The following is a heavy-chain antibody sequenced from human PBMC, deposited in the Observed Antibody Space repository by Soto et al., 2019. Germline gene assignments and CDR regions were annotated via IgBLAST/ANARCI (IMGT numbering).Heavy chain of an antibody. CDR3: ARIDANCGGDCYPVDY. CDR2: ISYDGSNK. Sequence: PGGSLRLCCAASGFHISSYAMHLVRPAPGKGLEWVAVISYDGSNKYDADSVKGRFTISRDNSKNTLYLQMNSLRAEDTAVYYCARIDANCGGDCYPVDYWGQGTLVTVSS. V-gene: IGHV3-30-3*01. J-gene: IGHJ4*02. D-gene: IGHD2-21*02. CDR1: GFHISSYA.